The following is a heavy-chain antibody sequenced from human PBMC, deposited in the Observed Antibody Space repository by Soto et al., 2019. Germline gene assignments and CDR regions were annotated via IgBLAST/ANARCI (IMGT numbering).Heavy chain of an antibody. CDR1: GFTFSSYV. V-gene: IGHV3-74*01. J-gene: IGHJ4*02. CDR2: INTDGSST. CDR3: ASAGSYRFDY. Sequence: PGGSLRLSCSASGFTFSSYVMNWVRQAPGEGLVWVSRINTDGSSTSYADSVKGRFTISRDNARGTAYLQMNSLTAEDTAVYYCASAGSYRFDYWVEGSLVTVSS. D-gene: IGHD3-10*01.